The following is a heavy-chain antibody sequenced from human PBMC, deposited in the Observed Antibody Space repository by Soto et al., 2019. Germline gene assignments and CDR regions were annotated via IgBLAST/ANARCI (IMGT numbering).Heavy chain of an antibody. Sequence: ASVKVSCKASGYTFTSYGISWVRQAPGQGLEWMGWISAYNGNTNYAQKLQGRVTMTTDTSTSTAYMELRSLRSDDTAVYYCARVGATGYSSGWYGYLQHWGQGTLVPVYS. D-gene: IGHD6-19*01. CDR2: ISAYNGNT. V-gene: IGHV1-18*01. J-gene: IGHJ1*01. CDR3: ARVGATGYSSGWYGYLQH. CDR1: GYTFTSYG.